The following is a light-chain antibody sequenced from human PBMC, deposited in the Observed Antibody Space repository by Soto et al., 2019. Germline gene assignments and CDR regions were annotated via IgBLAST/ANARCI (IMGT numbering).Light chain of an antibody. CDR1: QTLSIGS. V-gene: IGKV3-20*01. CDR2: AAV. CDR3: QQYDGLPLT. J-gene: IGKJ3*01. Sequence: ILLTQSPATLSLSPGERANLFCRARQTLSIGSLAWYQQKPGQAPRLLIYAAVTRHTGISDRFNGSGSGTDFVLTIIRLEQEDSVVYFCQQYDGLPLTFGPGTKVDIK.